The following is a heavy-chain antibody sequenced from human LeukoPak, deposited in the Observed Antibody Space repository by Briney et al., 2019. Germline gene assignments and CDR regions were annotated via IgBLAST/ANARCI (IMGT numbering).Heavy chain of an antibody. V-gene: IGHV3-66*01. CDR3: ATGHYSNRL. CDR1: GGALSDSY. CDR2: IYDTGDT. J-gene: IGHJ4*02. Sequence: GGSLRLSCVVSGGALSDSYLSWFRQAPGRGLEWVSVIYDTGDTFYADSVKDRFIISRDNSKNTLYLQMSSLRVEDTSVYYCATGHYSNRLGGQGTLVTVSS. D-gene: IGHD4-11*01.